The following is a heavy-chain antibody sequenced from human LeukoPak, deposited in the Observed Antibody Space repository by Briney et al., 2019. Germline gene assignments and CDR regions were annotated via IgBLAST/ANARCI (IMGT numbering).Heavy chain of an antibody. J-gene: IGHJ3*02. D-gene: IGHD2-2*01. Sequence: SETLSLTCTVSGGSISSYYWSWIRQPAGKGLEWIGRIYTSGSTNYNPSLKSRVTMSVDTSKNQFSLKLSSVTAADTAVYYCARDTGYCSSTSCYLDAFDIWGQGTMVTVSS. V-gene: IGHV4-4*07. CDR1: GGSISSYY. CDR2: IYTSGST. CDR3: ARDTGYCSSTSCYLDAFDI.